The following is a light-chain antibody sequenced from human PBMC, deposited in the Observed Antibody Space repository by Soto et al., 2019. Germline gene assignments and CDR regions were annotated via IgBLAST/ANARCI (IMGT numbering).Light chain of an antibody. Sequence: ALTQPPSASGSPGQSVANSCTGTSSDVGGYNYVSWYQQHPGKAPKLMIYEVNKRPSGVPDRFSGSKSGNTASLTVSGLQAEDEADYYCSSYAGSSNVFGTGTKVTVL. J-gene: IGLJ1*01. CDR1: SSDVGGYNY. CDR2: EVN. CDR3: SSYAGSSNV. V-gene: IGLV2-8*01.